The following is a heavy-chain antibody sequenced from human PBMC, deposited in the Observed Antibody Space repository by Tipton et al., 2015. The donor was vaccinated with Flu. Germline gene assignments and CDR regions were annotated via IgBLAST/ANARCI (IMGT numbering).Heavy chain of an antibody. CDR1: GFTFSTYG. CDR2: ISYDGRIK. V-gene: IGHV3-30*19. D-gene: IGHD4-17*01. Sequence: SLRLSCAASGFTFSTYGMHWVRQAPGKGLEWVAVISYDGRIKHDADSVKGRSTISRDNSKNTLYLQMNSLRAEDTAVYYCAREATLMEAGGMDVWGQGTTVTVSS. CDR3: AREATLMEAGGMDV. J-gene: IGHJ6*02.